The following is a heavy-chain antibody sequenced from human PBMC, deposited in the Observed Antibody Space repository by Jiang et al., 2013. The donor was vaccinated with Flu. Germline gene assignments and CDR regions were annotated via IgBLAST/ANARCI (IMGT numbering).Heavy chain of an antibody. Sequence: TGYAEEFQGRVTMSRDTSTNTAYMELSSLRSEDTAMYYCARDPTMADAFDLWGQGTMVTVSS. D-gene: IGHD3-10*01. V-gene: IGHV1-8*01. J-gene: IGHJ3*01. CDR2: T. CDR3: ARDPTMADAFDL.